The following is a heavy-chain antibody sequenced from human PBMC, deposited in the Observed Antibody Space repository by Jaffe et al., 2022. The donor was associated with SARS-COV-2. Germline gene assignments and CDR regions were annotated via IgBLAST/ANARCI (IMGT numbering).Heavy chain of an antibody. CDR1: GGSISSYY. CDR3: ARDPRVGYSYGGPYWYFDL. D-gene: IGHD5-18*01. V-gene: IGHV4-59*01. J-gene: IGHJ2*01. Sequence: QVQLQESGPGLVKPSETLSLTCTVSGGSISSYYWSWIRQPPGKGLEWIGYIYYSGSTNYNPSLKSRVTISVDTSKNQFSLKLSSVTAADTAVYYCARDPRVGYSYGGPYWYFDLWGRGTLVTVSS. CDR2: IYYSGST.